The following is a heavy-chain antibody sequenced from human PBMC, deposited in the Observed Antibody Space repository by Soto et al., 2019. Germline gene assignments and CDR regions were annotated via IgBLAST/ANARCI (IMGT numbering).Heavy chain of an antibody. D-gene: IGHD3-22*01. CDR3: ARSPYSYDSGGYMQYDFDF. CDR1: GFTFSSYA. V-gene: IGHV3-64*01. Sequence: EVQLVESGGGLVQPGGSLRLSCEASGFTFSSYAMHWVRQAPGKGLEYVSAISSNGGSTYYANSVKGRFTISSDKSKITLSLPMGSLRAADLAVYYCARSPYSYDSGGYMQYDFDFWGQGNLVTVSS. J-gene: IGHJ4*02. CDR2: ISSNGGST.